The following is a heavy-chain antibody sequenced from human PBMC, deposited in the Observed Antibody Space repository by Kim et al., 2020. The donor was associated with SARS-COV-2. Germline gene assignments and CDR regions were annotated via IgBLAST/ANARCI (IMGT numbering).Heavy chain of an antibody. D-gene: IGHD6-19*01. CDR1: GFTFSSYG. J-gene: IGHJ6*02. Sequence: GGSLRLSCAASGFTFSSYGMHWVRQAPGKGLEWVAVISYDGSNKYYADSVKGRFTISRDNSKNTLYLQMNSLRAEDTAVYYCARDWHKQWLVRGNYYYGMDVWGQGTTVTVSS. CDR2: ISYDGSNK. CDR3: ARDWHKQWLVRGNYYYGMDV. V-gene: IGHV3-33*05.